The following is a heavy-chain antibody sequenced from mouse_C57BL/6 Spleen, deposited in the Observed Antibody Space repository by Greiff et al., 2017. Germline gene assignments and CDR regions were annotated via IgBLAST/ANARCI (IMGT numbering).Heavy chain of an antibody. Sequence: VQLKESGPELVKPGASVKMSCKASGYTFTDYNMHWVKQSHGKSLEWIGYINPNNGGTSYNQKFKGKATLTVNKSSSTAYMELRSLTSEDSAVYYCARGGVNYYGSPYFDYWGQGTTLTVSS. CDR2: INPNNGGT. D-gene: IGHD1-1*01. V-gene: IGHV1-22*01. CDR1: GYTFTDYN. J-gene: IGHJ2*01. CDR3: ARGGVNYYGSPYFDY.